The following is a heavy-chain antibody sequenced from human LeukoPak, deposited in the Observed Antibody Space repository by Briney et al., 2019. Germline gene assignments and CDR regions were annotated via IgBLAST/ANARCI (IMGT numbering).Heavy chain of an antibody. Sequence: PGGSLRLSCAASGFTFSSYSMNWVRQAPGKGLEWVSSISSSSSYIYYADSVKGRFTISRDNAKNSLYLQMNSLRAEDTAVYYCARSTYYYDSSGYYYRHWGQGTLVTVSS. V-gene: IGHV3-21*01. CDR3: ARSTYYYDSSGYYYRH. D-gene: IGHD3-22*01. J-gene: IGHJ4*02. CDR2: ISSSSSYI. CDR1: GFTFSSYS.